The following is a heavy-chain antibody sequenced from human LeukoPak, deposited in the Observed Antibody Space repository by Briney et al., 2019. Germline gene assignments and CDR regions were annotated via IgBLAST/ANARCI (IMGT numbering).Heavy chain of an antibody. CDR1: GGSISSYQ. J-gene: IGHJ5*02. CDR2: IYFSGSA. CDR3: ARDVHYYGSGSYVDP. V-gene: IGHV4-59*01. Sequence: SETLSLTCTVSGGSISSYQWSWIRQPPGKGLERIGNIYFSGSANYNPSLQSRVIISVDTSKNQFSLNLSPVLAADTAVYYCARDVHYYGSGSYVDPWGQGTLVTVSS. D-gene: IGHD3-10*01.